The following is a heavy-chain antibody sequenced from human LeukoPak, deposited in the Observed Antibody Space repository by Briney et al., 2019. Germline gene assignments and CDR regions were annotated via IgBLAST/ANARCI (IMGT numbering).Heavy chain of an antibody. J-gene: IGHJ6*03. CDR1: GGSIRSYY. V-gene: IGHV4-59*01. CDR3: AKFDYTDYYYYMDV. CDR2: IYYSGST. Sequence: SETLTLTCTVSGGSIRSYYWSWIRQPPGKGLEWIGYIYYSGSTNYNPSLKSRVTISVDTSKNQFSLKLSSVTAADTAVYYCAKFDYTDYYYYMDVWGKGTTVTVSS. D-gene: IGHD4-11*01.